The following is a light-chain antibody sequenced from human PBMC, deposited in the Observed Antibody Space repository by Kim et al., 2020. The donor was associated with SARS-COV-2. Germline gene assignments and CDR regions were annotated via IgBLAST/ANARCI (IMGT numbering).Light chain of an antibody. CDR1: SSDVGSYNL. J-gene: IGLJ2*01. CDR2: EVS. Sequence: GQSITISCTGTSSDVGSYNLVSWYQQHPGKAPKLMIYEVSNRPSGVSNRFSGSKSGNTASLTISGLQAEDEADYYCCSCAGSSTLVFGGGTQLTVL. V-gene: IGLV2-23*02. CDR3: CSCAGSSTLV.